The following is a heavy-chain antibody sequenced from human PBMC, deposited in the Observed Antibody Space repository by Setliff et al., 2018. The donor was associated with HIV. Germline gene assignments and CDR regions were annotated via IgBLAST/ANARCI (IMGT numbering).Heavy chain of an antibody. V-gene: IGHV1-18*01. CDR3: ARRGRFTGGYSYGSDYFEY. D-gene: IGHD5-18*01. CDR2: ISAYNGNT. J-gene: IGHJ4*02. CDR1: GYTFTSYG. Sequence: ASVKVSCKASGYTFTSYGISWVRQAPGQGLEWMGWISAYNGNTNYAQKLQGRVTMTTDTSASTTYMELSSLRSEDTAMYHCARRGRFTGGYSYGSDYFEYWGQGTLVTVSS.